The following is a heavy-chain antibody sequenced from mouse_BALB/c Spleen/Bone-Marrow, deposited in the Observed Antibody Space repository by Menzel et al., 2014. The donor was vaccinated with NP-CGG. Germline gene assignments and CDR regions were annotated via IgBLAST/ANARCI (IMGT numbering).Heavy chain of an antibody. CDR2: IRLSDSES. CDR1: GCSFTSYW. CDR3: TRYDLTARAFAY. Sequence: QVQLQQSGAELVRPGASVKLSCKASGCSFTSYWMNWVKQRPGQGLEWIGMIRLSDSESRLNQKFKDKATLTVDKSSSTAYMQLSSPTSEDSAVYYCTRYDLTARAFAYWGQGTLVTVSA. J-gene: IGHJ3*01. D-gene: IGHD3-3*01. V-gene: IGHV1-61*01.